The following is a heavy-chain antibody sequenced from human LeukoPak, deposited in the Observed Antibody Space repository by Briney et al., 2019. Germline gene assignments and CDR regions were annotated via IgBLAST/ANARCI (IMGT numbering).Heavy chain of an antibody. J-gene: IGHJ4*02. CDR3: AVPLEMTTAFDY. D-gene: IGHD5-24*01. CDR2: INPSGGST. CDR1: GYTFTSYY. Sequence: ASVKVSCKAFGYTFTSYYMHWVRQAPGPGLEWMGIINPSGGSTSYAQKFQGRVTMTRATSTSTVYMELRSLRSEDMAVYYCAVPLEMTTAFDYWGQGTLVTVSS. V-gene: IGHV1-46*01.